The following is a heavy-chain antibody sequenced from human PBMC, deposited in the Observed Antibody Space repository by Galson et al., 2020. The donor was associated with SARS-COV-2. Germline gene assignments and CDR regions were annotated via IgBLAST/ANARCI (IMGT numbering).Heavy chain of an antibody. CDR1: GYTFTSYG. CDR3: ARDTYYGSGRALVYYYYGMDV. V-gene: IGHV1-18*04. D-gene: IGHD3-10*01. J-gene: IGHJ6*02. Sequence: ASVKVSCKASGYTFTSYGISWVRQAPGQGLEWMGWISAYNDNTNYAQKLQGRVTMTTDTSTSTAYMELRSLRSDDTAVYYCARDTYYGSGRALVYYYYGMDVWGQGTTVTVSS. CDR2: ISAYNDNT.